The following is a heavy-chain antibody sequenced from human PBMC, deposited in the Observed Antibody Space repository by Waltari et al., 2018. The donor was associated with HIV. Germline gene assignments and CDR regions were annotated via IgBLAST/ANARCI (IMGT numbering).Heavy chain of an antibody. CDR3: ARVRDSGDYGHFGS. CDR1: GASISSSKW. J-gene: IGHJ4*02. V-gene: IGHV4-4*02. Sequence: QVQLQESGPGLVRPSGTLSLTCAVSGASISSSKWWSWVRQPPGKGLEWIGEIYHSGSTPHNPFFKSRVTLSIDKSKKQFSLNLTSVTAADTAMYYCARVRDSGDYGHFGSWGRGTLVIVSS. CDR2: IYHSGST. D-gene: IGHD4-17*01.